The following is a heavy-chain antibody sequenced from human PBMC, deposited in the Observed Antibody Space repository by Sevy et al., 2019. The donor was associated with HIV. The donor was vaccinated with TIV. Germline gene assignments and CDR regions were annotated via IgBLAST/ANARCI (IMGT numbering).Heavy chain of an antibody. J-gene: IGHJ6*02. V-gene: IGHV5-51*01. CDR3: ARQDPTYYYGMDV. Sequence: GESLKISCKGSGYSFTSYWIGWVRQMPGKGLEWMGIIYPGDSDTRYSPSFKGQVTISADKSINTAYLQWSSLKASETAMYYCARQDPTYYYGMDVWGQGTTVTVSS. CDR1: GYSFTSYW. CDR2: IYPGDSDT. D-gene: IGHD1-1*01.